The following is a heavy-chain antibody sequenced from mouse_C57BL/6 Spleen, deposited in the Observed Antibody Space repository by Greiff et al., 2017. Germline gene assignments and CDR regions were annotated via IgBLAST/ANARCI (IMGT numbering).Heavy chain of an antibody. Sequence: VQLQQPGAELVRPGTSVKLSCKASGYTFTSYWMHWVKQRPGQGLEWIGVIDPSDSYTNYNQKFKGKATLTVDTSSSTAYMQLSSLTSEDSAVYYCARTYYGSSYEFAYWGQGTRVTVSA. CDR3: ARTYYGSSYEFAY. CDR2: IDPSDSYT. V-gene: IGHV1-59*01. J-gene: IGHJ3*01. CDR1: GYTFTSYW. D-gene: IGHD1-1*01.